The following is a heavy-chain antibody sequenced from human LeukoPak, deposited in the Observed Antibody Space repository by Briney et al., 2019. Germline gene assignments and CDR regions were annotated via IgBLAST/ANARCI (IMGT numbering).Heavy chain of an antibody. J-gene: IGHJ6*02. V-gene: IGHV6-1*01. Sequence: SQTLSLTCAISGDSVSSNSGTWNWIRQSPSRGLEWLGRTYYGSKWYSDYAVSVKRRITINPDTSKNLFSLQLNSVTPEDTAVYYCARGKSKRLDVWGQGTTVTVSS. CDR1: GDSVSSNSGT. CDR2: TYYGSKWYS. CDR3: ARGKSKRLDV. D-gene: IGHD5/OR15-5a*01.